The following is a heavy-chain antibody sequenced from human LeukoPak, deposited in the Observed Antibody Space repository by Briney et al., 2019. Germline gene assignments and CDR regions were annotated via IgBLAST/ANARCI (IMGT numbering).Heavy chain of an antibody. CDR1: GYTFTSYG. D-gene: IGHD2-2*02. CDR2: ISAYNGNT. Sequence: ASVTVSCKASGYTFTSYGISWVRQAPGQGLEWMGWISAYNGNTNYAQKLQGRVTMTTDTSTSTAYMELRSLRSDDTAVYYCARVTADCSSTSCYRGYYYYYMDVWGKGTTVTVSS. V-gene: IGHV1-18*01. CDR3: ARVTADCSSTSCYRGYYYYYMDV. J-gene: IGHJ6*03.